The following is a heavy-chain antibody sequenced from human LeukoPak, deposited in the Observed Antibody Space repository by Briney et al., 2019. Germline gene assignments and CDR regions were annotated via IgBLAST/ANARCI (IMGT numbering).Heavy chain of an antibody. Sequence: PGGSLRLSCADPGFTFSGNWMSWVRQSPGKGLVWVSHISTDGSIIRYGDSVKGRFTISRDKAKNTLYLQMNSLTAEDTGVYYCARYLYAFALDVWGKGTTVTAS. D-gene: IGHD2-8*01. CDR1: GFTFSGNW. J-gene: IGHJ6*03. V-gene: IGHV3-74*01. CDR3: ARYLYAFALDV. CDR2: ISTDGSII.